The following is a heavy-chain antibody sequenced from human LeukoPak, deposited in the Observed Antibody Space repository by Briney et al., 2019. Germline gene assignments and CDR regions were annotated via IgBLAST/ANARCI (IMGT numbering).Heavy chain of an antibody. CDR1: GGSFSGYY. CDR2: INHSGST. J-gene: IGHJ4*02. CDR3: ARRRRYSSSWYETSFDY. V-gene: IGHV4-34*01. D-gene: IGHD6-13*01. Sequence: SETLSLTCAVYGGSFSGYYWSWIRQPPGKGLEWMGEINHSGSTNYNPSLKSRVTISVDTSKNQFSLKLSSVTAADTAVYYCARRRRYSSSWYETSFDYWGQGTLVTVSS.